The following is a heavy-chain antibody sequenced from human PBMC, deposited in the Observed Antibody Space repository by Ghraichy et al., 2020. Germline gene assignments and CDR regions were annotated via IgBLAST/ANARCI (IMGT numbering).Heavy chain of an antibody. J-gene: IGHJ6*03. CDR2: ISYDGSNK. V-gene: IGHV3-30-3*01. CDR1: GFTFSSYA. CDR3: ASIVGYSYGYSKRVSLYYMDV. D-gene: IGHD5-18*01. Sequence: GGSLRLSCAASGFTFSSYAMHWVRQAPGKGLEWVAVISYDGSNKYYADSVKGRFTISRDNSKNTLYLQMNSLRAEDTAVYYCASIVGYSYGYSKRVSLYYMDVWGKGTTVTVSS.